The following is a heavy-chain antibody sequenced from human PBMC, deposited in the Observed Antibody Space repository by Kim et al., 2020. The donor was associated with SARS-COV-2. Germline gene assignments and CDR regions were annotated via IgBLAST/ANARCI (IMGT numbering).Heavy chain of an antibody. CDR1: GYSFTSYW. V-gene: IGHV5-10-1*01. Sequence: GESLKISCKGSGYSFTSYWISWVRQMPGKGLEWMGRIDPSDSYTNYSPSFQGHVTISADKSISTAYLQWSSLKASDTAMYYCASPIRLGLGLVLGNYYGMDVWGQGTTVTVSS. J-gene: IGHJ6*02. CDR2: IDPSDSYT. CDR3: ASPIRLGLGLVLGNYYGMDV. D-gene: IGHD6-19*01.